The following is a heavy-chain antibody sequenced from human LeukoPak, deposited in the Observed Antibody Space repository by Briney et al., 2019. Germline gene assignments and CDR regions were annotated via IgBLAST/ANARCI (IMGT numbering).Heavy chain of an antibody. Sequence: PGGSLRLSCVDSGTTFGTYAVSWVRQAPGKGREWVSGITDTGLSTYYADSVKGRFTISRDTSKNTLYLQVNSLRAEDTAVYYCAKSQGYFDYWGQGTLVTVSS. CDR1: GTTFGTYA. V-gene: IGHV3-23*01. CDR3: AKSQGYFDY. CDR2: ITDTGLST. J-gene: IGHJ4*02.